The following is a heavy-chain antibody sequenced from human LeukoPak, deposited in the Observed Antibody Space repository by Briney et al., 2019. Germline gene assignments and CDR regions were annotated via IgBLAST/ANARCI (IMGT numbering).Heavy chain of an antibody. D-gene: IGHD2-15*01. Sequence: GGSLRLSCVASGFTFSSYWMHWVRQDPRKGLVWVSRINGDGRNINYADSVRGRFTISRDNAKNTLYLQMNSLRAEDTAVYYCASIGRSGGSWEYYYYYYGMDVWGQGTTVTVSS. J-gene: IGHJ6*02. CDR3: ASIGRSGGSWEYYYYYYGMDV. V-gene: IGHV3-74*01. CDR1: GFTFSSYW. CDR2: INGDGRNI.